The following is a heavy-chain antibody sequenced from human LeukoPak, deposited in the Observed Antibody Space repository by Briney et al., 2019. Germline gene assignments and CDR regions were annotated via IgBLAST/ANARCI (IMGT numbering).Heavy chain of an antibody. CDR2: IYHSGST. CDR3: ARGRMYYDFWSGYYTTRQSYYYYMDV. Sequence: SETLSLTCAVYGGSFSGYYWSWIRQPPGKGLEWIGEIYHSGSTNYNPSLKSRVNISVDTSKNQFSLKLSSVTAADTAVYYCARGRMYYDFWSGYYTTRQSYYYYMDVWGKGTTVTVSS. CDR1: GGSFSGYY. D-gene: IGHD3-3*01. J-gene: IGHJ6*03. V-gene: IGHV4-34*01.